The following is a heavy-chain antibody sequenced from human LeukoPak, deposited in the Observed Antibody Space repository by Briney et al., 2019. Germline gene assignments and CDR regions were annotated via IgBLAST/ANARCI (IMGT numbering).Heavy chain of an antibody. CDR2: ISSSSSYI. D-gene: IGHD1-1*01. CDR3: ARDRVVQAFFDY. Sequence: GGSLRLSCAASGFTFSSYAMSWVRQAPGKGLEWVSSISSSSSYIYYADSVKGRFTISRDNAKNSLYLQMNSLRAEDTAVYYCARDRVVQAFFDYWGQGTLVTVSS. V-gene: IGHV3-21*01. CDR1: GFTFSSYA. J-gene: IGHJ4*02.